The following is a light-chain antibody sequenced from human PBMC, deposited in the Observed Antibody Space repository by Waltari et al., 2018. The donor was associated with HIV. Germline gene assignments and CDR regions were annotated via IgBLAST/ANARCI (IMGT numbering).Light chain of an antibody. V-gene: IGKV3-11*01. CDR2: DAS. CDR3: QQRSEWPST. Sequence: EVLLTQSPATLSLSPGETAILPCRASQSVSNQFAWLQLTPGDPPRLLFYDASNRATGTPASCSGSGSGADFTLTSSRLEAEDVVVYCRQQRSEWPSTFGQGTRLEI. CDR1: QSVSNQ. J-gene: IGKJ5*01.